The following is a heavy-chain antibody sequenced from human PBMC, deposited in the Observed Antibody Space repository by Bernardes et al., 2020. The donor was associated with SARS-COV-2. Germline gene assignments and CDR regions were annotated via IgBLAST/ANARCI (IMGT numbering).Heavy chain of an antibody. Sequence: ETLSLTFAVYGGSFSGYYWSWIRQPPGKGLEWIGEINHSGSTNYNPSLKSRVTISVDTSKNQFSLKLSSVTAADTAVYYCASVPAATYYYYYMDVWGKGTTVTVSS. CDR1: GGSFSGYY. CDR3: ASVPAATYYYYYMDV. V-gene: IGHV4-34*01. J-gene: IGHJ6*03. D-gene: IGHD2-2*01. CDR2: INHSGST.